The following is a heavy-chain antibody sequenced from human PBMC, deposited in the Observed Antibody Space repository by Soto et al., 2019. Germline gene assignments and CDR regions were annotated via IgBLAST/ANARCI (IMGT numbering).Heavy chain of an antibody. J-gene: IGHJ4*01. CDR1: GYPFTHYG. V-gene: IGHV1-18*01. Sequence: ASVKVSCKSSGYPFTHYGITWIRQAPGQGLEWMGWISPFNGNTNYGQTLQGRVTLTTDTSTSTVYMELRSLRSDDTAVYYCVRGYYYDNSAWPPGEWGQGTLVTSPQ. CDR3: VRGYYYDNSAWPPGE. D-gene: IGHD3-22*01. CDR2: ISPFNGNT.